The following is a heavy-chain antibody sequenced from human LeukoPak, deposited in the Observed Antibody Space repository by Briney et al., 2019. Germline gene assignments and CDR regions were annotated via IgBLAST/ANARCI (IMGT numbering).Heavy chain of an antibody. Sequence: GGSLRLSCAASGFTVSSNYMSWVRQAPGKGLGWVSVIYSGGNAYYADSVKGRFTISRDNSKNTLYLQMNSLRAEDTAVYYCARGAYGDNWFDPWGQGTLVTVSS. V-gene: IGHV3-53*01. CDR1: GFTVSSNY. CDR2: IYSGGNA. D-gene: IGHD4-17*01. CDR3: ARGAYGDNWFDP. J-gene: IGHJ5*02.